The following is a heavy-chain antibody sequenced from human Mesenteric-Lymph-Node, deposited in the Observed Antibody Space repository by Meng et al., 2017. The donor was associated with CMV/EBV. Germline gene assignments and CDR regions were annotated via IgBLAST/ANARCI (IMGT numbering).Heavy chain of an antibody. J-gene: IGHJ4*02. CDR2: ISGYNGNT. CDR3: ARYRSRGTVTKDIVVVPAAIPARPNDY. Sequence: ASVKVSCKASGYIFTNYGLNWVRQAPGQGLEWMGWISGYNGNTNYGHKFQGRVTVTTDTSTSTAHMELRSLRSDDTAVYYCARYRSRGTVTKDIVVVPAAIPARPNDYWGQGTLVTVSS. V-gene: IGHV1-18*01. D-gene: IGHD2-2*01. CDR1: GYIFTNYG.